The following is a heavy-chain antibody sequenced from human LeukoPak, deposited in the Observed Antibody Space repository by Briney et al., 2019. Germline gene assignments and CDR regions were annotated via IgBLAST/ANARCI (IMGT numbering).Heavy chain of an antibody. CDR1: GFTFSRYA. V-gene: IGHV3-30*02. D-gene: IGHD3/OR15-3a*01. CDR3: ARDLDYYATDY. CDR2: IAHHGSNT. J-gene: IGHJ4*02. Sequence: GGSLRLSCAASGFTFSRYAMHWVRQGPGKGLEWVAYIAHHGSNTYYADSVKGRFTISRDNSKRTLYLQMNSLRGDDTAVYYCARDLDYYATDYWGQGTLVTVSS.